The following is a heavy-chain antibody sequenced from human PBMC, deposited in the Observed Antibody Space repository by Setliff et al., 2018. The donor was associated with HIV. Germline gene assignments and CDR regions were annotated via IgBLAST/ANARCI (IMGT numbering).Heavy chain of an antibody. V-gene: IGHV4-34*01. CDR3: ARGGELAAAGTSIYFDY. CDR2: INHSGST. Sequence: PSETLSLTCAVYGGSFSGYYWSWIRQPPGKGLEWIGEINHSGSTYYNPSLKSRVTISVDTSKNQFSLKLSSVTAADTAVYYCARGGELAAAGTSIYFDYWGQGTLVTVSS. D-gene: IGHD6-13*01. CDR1: GGSFSGYY. J-gene: IGHJ4*02.